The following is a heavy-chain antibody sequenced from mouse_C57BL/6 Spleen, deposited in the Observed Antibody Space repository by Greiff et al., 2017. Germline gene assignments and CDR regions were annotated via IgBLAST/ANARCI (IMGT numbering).Heavy chain of an antibody. CDR2: INPNNGGT. Sequence: EVQGVESGPELVKPGASVKMSCKASGYTFTDYNMHWVKQSHGKSLEWIGYINPNNGGTSYNQKFKGKATLTVNKSSSTAYMELRSLTSEDSAVYYCARSGGSRDYFDYWGQGTTLTVSS. D-gene: IGHD1-1*01. CDR1: GYTFTDYN. CDR3: ARSGGSRDYFDY. V-gene: IGHV1-22*01. J-gene: IGHJ2*01.